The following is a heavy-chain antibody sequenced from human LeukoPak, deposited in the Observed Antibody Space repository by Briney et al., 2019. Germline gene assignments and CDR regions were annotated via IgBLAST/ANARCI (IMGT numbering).Heavy chain of an antibody. D-gene: IGHD3-3*01. CDR1: GGTFSSYT. V-gene: IGHV1-69*04. Sequence: SVKVSCKASGGTFSSYTISWVRQAPGQGLEWMGRIIPILGIANYAQKCQGRVTITADKSTSTAYMELSSLRSEDTAVYYCARDSEYDFWSGYYPTENYYYMDVWGKGTTVTVSS. J-gene: IGHJ6*03. CDR3: ARDSEYDFWSGYYPTENYYYMDV. CDR2: IIPILGIA.